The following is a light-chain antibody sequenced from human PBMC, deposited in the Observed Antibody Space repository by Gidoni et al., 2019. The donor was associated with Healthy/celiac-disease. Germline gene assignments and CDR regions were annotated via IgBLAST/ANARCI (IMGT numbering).Light chain of an antibody. CDR3: QQYYSTPRT. V-gene: IGKV4-1*01. CDR2: WAS. CDR1: QSVLYSPNNKNY. J-gene: IGKJ1*01. Sequence: DIGMTQSPDSLAGALGERATSNCKSSQSVLYSPNNKNYLAWYQQKPGQPPKLLIYWASTRESGVPDRFSGSGSGTDFTLTISSLQAEDVAVYYCQQYYSTPRTFGQGTKVEIK.